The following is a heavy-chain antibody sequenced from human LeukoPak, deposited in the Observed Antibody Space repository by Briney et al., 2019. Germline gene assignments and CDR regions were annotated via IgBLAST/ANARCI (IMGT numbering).Heavy chain of an antibody. D-gene: IGHD3-16*01. CDR3: AGDYAAYYYYGMDV. CDR1: GYTFTGYY. V-gene: IGHV1-24*01. CDR2: FDPEDGET. Sequence: ASVKVSCKASGYTFTGYYMHWVRQAPGKGLEWMGGFDPEDGETIYAQKFQGRVTMTEDTSTDTAYMELSSLRSEDTAVYYCAGDYAAYYYYGMDVWGQGTTVTVSS. J-gene: IGHJ6*02.